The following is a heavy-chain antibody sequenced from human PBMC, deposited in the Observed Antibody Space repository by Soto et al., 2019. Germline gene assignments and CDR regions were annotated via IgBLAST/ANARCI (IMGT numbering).Heavy chain of an antibody. V-gene: IGHV3-7*03. CDR2: IKADGTEK. Sequence: AWGSLRLSCVGSGFTFSSYWMGWVRQTPGKGLEWVATIKADGTEKYYVDSVKGRFTFSRDNAKTSVYLEMNSLRAEDTAVYYCVTAVRGYNANGDLWGQGTTVTVSS. CDR3: VTAVRGYNANGDL. CDR1: GFTFSSYW. D-gene: IGHD5-12*01. J-gene: IGHJ6*02.